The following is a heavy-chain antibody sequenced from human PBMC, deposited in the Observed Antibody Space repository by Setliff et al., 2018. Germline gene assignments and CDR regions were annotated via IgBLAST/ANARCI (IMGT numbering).Heavy chain of an antibody. CDR3: ARDGGGDSDAFDI. CDR1: GYTLTELS. D-gene: IGHD3-16*01. V-gene: IGHV1-2*06. CDR2: INPSSGAT. J-gene: IGHJ3*02. Sequence: GASLKVSCKVSGYTLTELSRHWVRQAPGQGLEWMGRINPSSGATIYAQKFQGRVTMTSDTSISTAYMELGRLRSDDTAVYFCARDGGGDSDAFDIWGQGTMVTV.